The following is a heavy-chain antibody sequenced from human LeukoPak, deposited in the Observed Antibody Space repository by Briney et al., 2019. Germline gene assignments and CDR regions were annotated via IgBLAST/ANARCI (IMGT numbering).Heavy chain of an antibody. V-gene: IGHV3-7*05. D-gene: IGHD2-21*01. CDR2: IHPDGSET. CDR3: ARTVWFYFDY. Sequence: GGSLRLSCEASGFIFTSHWMSWVRQAPGKGLEWEATIHPDGSETYYVDSVEGRFTISRDNAKNSLFLQLNTLRADDAAVYYCARTVWFYFDYWGQGTVVTVSS. J-gene: IGHJ4*02. CDR1: GFIFTSHW.